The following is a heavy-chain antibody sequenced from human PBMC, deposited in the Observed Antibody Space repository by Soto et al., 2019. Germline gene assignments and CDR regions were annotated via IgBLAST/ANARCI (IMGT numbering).Heavy chain of an antibody. V-gene: IGHV1-24*01. CDR3: ATKVVPATNSDY. J-gene: IGHJ4*02. CDR1: GYTLTELS. D-gene: IGHD2-2*01. CDR2: FDPEAGET. Sequence: ASGKVSCKVFGYTLTELSMHWGGQAPGKGLEWMGGFDPEAGETIYAQKFQGRVTMTEDTSTDTAYMELSSLRSEDTAVYYCATKVVPATNSDYWGQGTLVTVSS.